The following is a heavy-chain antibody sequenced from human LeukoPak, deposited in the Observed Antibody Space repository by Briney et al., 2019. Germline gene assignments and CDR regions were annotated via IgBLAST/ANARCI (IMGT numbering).Heavy chain of an antibody. CDR2: IWYDGSNK. CDR3: AKGDCSSTSCSLSPIDY. D-gene: IGHD2-2*01. Sequence: GGSLRLSCAASGFTFSSYGMHWVRQAPGKGLEWVAVIWYDGSNKYYADSVKGRFTISRDNSKNTVYLQMNSLRAEDTAVYSCAKGDCSSTSCSLSPIDYWGQGTLVTVSS. J-gene: IGHJ4*02. V-gene: IGHV3-33*06. CDR1: GFTFSSYG.